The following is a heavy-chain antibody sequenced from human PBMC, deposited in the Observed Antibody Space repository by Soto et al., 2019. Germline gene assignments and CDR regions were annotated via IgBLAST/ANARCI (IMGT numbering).Heavy chain of an antibody. J-gene: IGHJ4*02. CDR1: GGSISSSPSY. CDR3: VGFRSSTIFSY. CDR2: IFYSGRT. Sequence: NPSETLSLTCTVSGGSISSSPSYWAWIRQSPEKGLEWIGHIFYSGRTSYSPSLRSRVFISADTSKNQFSLKLSSVTAADAAVYFCVGFRSSTIFSYWGQGTLVTVSS. D-gene: IGHD3-9*01. V-gene: IGHV4-39*01.